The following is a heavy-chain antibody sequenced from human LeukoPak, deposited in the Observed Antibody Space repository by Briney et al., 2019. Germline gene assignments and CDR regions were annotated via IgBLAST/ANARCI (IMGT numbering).Heavy chain of an antibody. Sequence: SETLSLTCAVFGGSFRDYYWSWVRQPPGKGLEWIGEIHHSGSTKYNPSLRSRVTISVDTSKSQVSLKLNSVTAADTAVYYCARGLSGSYFWAYWGQGTLVTVSS. CDR2: IHHSGST. CDR3: ARGLSGSYFWAY. CDR1: GGSFRDYY. V-gene: IGHV4-34*01. J-gene: IGHJ4*02. D-gene: IGHD1-26*01.